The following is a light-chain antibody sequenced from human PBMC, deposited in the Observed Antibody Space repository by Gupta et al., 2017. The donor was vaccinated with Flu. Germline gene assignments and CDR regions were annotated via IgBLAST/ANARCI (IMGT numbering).Light chain of an antibody. CDR2: VNI. V-gene: IGLV1-51*01. Sequence: VTISCSGSSSNVGNYYVSWYKQFPAPAPKLLSYVNIKRPSGIPDRFSCSKSGTSATLPIPVLQTGDEGVDYGATSAANQNGPGFGTGTQLTVL. J-gene: IGLJ1*01. CDR1: SSNVGNYY. CDR3: ATSAANQNGPG.